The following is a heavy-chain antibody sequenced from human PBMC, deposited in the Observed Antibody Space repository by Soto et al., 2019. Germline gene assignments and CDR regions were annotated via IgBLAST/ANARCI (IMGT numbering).Heavy chain of an antibody. CDR3: TTTRDSHDY. V-gene: IGHV3-15*01. J-gene: IGHJ4*02. Sequence: GGALRLSCAASGLTFSNVWMSWVRQAPGKGLEWVGRMRSKADGGTTDYAAPVKGRFTISRDDSKNTLYLQMNSLKTDETALYYCTTTRDSHDYWGQGTLVTVSS. CDR2: MRSKADGGTT. CDR1: GLTFSNVW.